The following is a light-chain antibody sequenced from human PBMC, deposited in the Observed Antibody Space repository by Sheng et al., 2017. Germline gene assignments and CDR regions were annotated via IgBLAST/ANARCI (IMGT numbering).Light chain of an antibody. J-gene: IGKJ4*01. CDR3: QQRSNWPLT. CDR2: DAS. CDR1: QNINNY. V-gene: IGKV3-11*01. Sequence: EIVLTQSPATLSLSPGERATLSCRASQNINNYLAWYQQKTGLAPRLLIYDASNRATGIPARFSGSGSGTDFTLTISSLEPEDFAVYYCQQRSNWPLTFGGGTKVEIK.